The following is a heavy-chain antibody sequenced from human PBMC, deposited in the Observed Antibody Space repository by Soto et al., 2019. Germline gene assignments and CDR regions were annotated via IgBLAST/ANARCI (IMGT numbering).Heavy chain of an antibody. CDR2: INTYNGNS. J-gene: IGHJ4*02. V-gene: IGHV1-18*01. Sequence: QVQWVQSAAEVKKPGASVKVSCKASGYTLTNYAINWVRQAPGQGPEWMGWINTYNGNSNYAQKFQGRVTMTTDTSTNTAYMELRSLTSDDTAVYYWARDCTGAGCFCIYWGQGTLVTVSS. D-gene: IGHD2-15*01. CDR1: GYTLTNYA. CDR3: ARDCTGAGCFCIY.